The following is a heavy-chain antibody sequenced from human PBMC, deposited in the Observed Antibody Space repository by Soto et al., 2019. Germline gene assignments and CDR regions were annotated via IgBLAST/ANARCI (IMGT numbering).Heavy chain of an antibody. CDR3: VRMGFSGGGYLSYYYYGMDI. CDR2: IYPRDSDT. J-gene: IGHJ6*02. Sequence: PGESLHISCMVSGYSFTTHFIGWVRQMPGKGLEWMGIIYPRDSDTRYSPSFQDQVTISADKSITTAYLQWSSLKASDTAMYYCVRMGFSGGGYLSYYYYGMDIWGQGTTVTVSS. CDR1: GYSFTTHF. D-gene: IGHD5-12*01. V-gene: IGHV5-51*01.